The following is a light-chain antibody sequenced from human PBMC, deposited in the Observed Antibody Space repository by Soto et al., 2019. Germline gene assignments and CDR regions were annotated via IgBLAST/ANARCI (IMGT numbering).Light chain of an antibody. J-gene: IGLJ2*01. CDR1: NSDVGTYNY. V-gene: IGLV2-11*01. CDR2: DVS. CDR3: CSYAGGYTHAV. Sequence: QSALTQPRSVSGPPGQSVSISCSGTNSDVGTYNYVSWYQQHPGKAPKLMIYDVSKRPSGVPDRFSGSKSGNTASLTISGLQAEDEADYYCCSYAGGYTHAVFGGGTKLTVL.